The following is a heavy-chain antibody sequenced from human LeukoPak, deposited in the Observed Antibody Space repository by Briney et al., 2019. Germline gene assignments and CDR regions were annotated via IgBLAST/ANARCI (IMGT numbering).Heavy chain of an antibody. CDR1: GYTFTGFG. CDR3: ARDGTSTDDY. V-gene: IGHV1-18*01. CDR2: ISGYNDNT. Sequence: GASVKVSCKASGYTFTGFGINWVRQAPGQGLEWMGWISGYNDNTHYAKKFQGRVTLTTDTPTSTAYMELRSLRSDGTAVYYCARDGTSTDDYWGQGTLVTVSS. J-gene: IGHJ4*02. D-gene: IGHD1-7*01.